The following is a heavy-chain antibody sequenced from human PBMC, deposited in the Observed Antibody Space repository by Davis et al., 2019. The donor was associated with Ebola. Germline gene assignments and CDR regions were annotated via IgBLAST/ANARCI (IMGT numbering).Heavy chain of an antibody. CDR2: IYPGDSDT. V-gene: IGHV5-51*01. J-gene: IGHJ4*02. CDR3: ARVYGDYGPTPYFDY. CDR1: GYSFTSYW. Sequence: GESLKISCKGSGYSFTSYWIGWVRQMPGKGLEWMGIIYPGDSDTRYSPSFQGQVTISADKSISTAYLQWSSLKASDTAMYYCARVYGDYGPTPYFDYWGQGTLVTVSS. D-gene: IGHD4-17*01.